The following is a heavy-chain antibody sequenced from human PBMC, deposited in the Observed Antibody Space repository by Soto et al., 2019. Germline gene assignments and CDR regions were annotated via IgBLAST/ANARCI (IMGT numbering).Heavy chain of an antibody. CDR1: GFTFSSYA. V-gene: IGHV3-23*01. Sequence: EVQLLESGGGLVKPGGSLRLSCAASGFTFSSYAMSWVRQAPGKGLEWVSSISGSGGSTYYADSVKGRFTISRDNTKNTLHMQMNRPRDTDAAEYSSAKDDGKSEADYWGQGTLVTVSS. CDR2: ISGSGGST. J-gene: IGHJ4*02. CDR3: AKDDGKSEADY. D-gene: IGHD2-15*01.